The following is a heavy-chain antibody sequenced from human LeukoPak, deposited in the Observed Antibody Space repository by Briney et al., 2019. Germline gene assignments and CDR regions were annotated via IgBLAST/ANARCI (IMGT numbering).Heavy chain of an antibody. CDR1: GGSFSGYY. J-gene: IGHJ5*02. D-gene: IGHD6-19*01. V-gene: IGHV4-34*01. CDR3: ARVAAVALRRYNWFDP. CDR2: INHSGST. Sequence: PSETLSLTCAVCGGSFSGYYWSWIRQPPGKGLEWIGEINHSGSTNYNPSLKSRVTISVDTSKNQFSLKLSSVTAADTAVYYCARVAAVALRRYNWFDPWGQGTRVTVSS.